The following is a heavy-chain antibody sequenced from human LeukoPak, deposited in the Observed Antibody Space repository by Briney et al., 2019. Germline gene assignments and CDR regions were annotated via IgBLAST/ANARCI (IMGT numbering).Heavy chain of an antibody. J-gene: IGHJ3*02. CDR3: ARWCSMGTVLRFLEWHAFDI. CDR1: GFTFSSYW. D-gene: IGHD3-3*01. Sequence: EGSLRLSYAASGFTFSSYWMSWVRQAPGKGLEWVANIKQDGSEKYYVDSVKGRFTISRDNAKNSLYLQMNSLRAEDTAVYYCARWCSMGTVLRFLEWHAFDIWGQGTMVTVSS. V-gene: IGHV3-7*01. CDR2: IKQDGSEK.